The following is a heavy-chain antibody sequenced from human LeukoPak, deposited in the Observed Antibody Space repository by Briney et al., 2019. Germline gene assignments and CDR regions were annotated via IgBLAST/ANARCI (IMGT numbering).Heavy chain of an antibody. Sequence: SETLSLTCTVSGGSISSSSYYWGWLRQPPGTGLEWIGSIYYSGSTYYNPSLKSRVTISVDTSKNQFSLKLSSVTAADTAVYYCARPWSVTYYGSGSSRYAFDIWGQGTMVTVSS. V-gene: IGHV4-39*07. J-gene: IGHJ3*02. D-gene: IGHD3-10*01. CDR2: IYYSGST. CDR1: GGSISSSSYY. CDR3: ARPWSVTYYGSGSSRYAFDI.